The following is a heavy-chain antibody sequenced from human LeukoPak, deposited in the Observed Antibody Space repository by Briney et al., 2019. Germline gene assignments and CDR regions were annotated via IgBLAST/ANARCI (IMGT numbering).Heavy chain of an antibody. Sequence: GGSLRLSCAASGFTFDDYAMHWVRQAPGKGLEWVSGISWNSGSIGYADSVKGRFTISRDKAKNSLYLQMNSLRAEDTALYYCAKEPYYYDSSGEFDYWGQGTLVTVSS. J-gene: IGHJ4*02. CDR1: GFTFDDYA. CDR2: ISWNSGSI. D-gene: IGHD3-22*01. V-gene: IGHV3-9*01. CDR3: AKEPYYYDSSGEFDY.